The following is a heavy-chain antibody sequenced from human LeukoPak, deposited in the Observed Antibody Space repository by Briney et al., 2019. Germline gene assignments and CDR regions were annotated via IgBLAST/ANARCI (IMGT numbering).Heavy chain of an antibody. D-gene: IGHD5-18*01. J-gene: IGHJ5*02. CDR1: GGSISSSSYY. V-gene: IGHV4-39*01. Sequence: SETLSLTCTVSGGSISSSSYYWGWIRQPPGKGLEWIGSIDYSGSTYYNPSLKSRVTISVDTSKNQFSLKLSSVTAADTAVYYCARPPYVDTAMIGFDPWGQGTLVTVSS. CDR2: IDYSGST. CDR3: ARPPYVDTAMIGFDP.